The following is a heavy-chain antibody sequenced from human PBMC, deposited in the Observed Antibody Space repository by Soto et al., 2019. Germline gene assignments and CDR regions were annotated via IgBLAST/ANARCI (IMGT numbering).Heavy chain of an antibody. CDR2: IVVGSGNT. V-gene: IGHV1-58*01. CDR3: AADGQLRYFDWPYYYYGMDV. J-gene: IGHJ6*02. Sequence: ASVKVSCKASGFTFTSSAVQWVRQARGQRLEWIGWIVVGSGNTNYAQKFQERVTITRDMSTSTAYMELSSLRSEDTAVYYCAADGQLRYFDWPYYYYGMDVWGQGTTVTVSS. D-gene: IGHD3-9*01. CDR1: GFTFTSSA.